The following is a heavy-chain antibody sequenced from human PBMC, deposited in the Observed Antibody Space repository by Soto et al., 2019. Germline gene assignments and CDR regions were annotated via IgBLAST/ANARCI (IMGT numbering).Heavy chain of an antibody. V-gene: IGHV1-18*01. CDR1: GYTFTTHC. J-gene: IGHJ6*02. CDR3: ERGTSSQDGVDV. D-gene: IGHD2-2*01. Sequence: QVQLVQSGAEVKKPGASVKVSCEASGYTFTTHCITWVRQAPGQGLEWMGWVSAYNGNTNYAQKLQGRLTMTTDTTTRTANMELRSLRSDDTAVYYCERGTSSQDGVDVWGQGTTVTVSS. CDR2: VSAYNGNT.